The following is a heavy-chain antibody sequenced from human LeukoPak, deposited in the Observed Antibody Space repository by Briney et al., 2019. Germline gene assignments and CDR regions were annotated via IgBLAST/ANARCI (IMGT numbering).Heavy chain of an antibody. V-gene: IGHV3-23*01. CDR1: GFTFSDVD. J-gene: IGHJ6*03. D-gene: IGHD1-14*01. CDR2: STGDGGAT. CDR3: AKAGPGDTIYHNYFMAV. Sequence: PAGTLRLSCAASGFTFSDVDKRWCRQQTAKGGEEGTASTGDGGATDYDPSLRGRFSISRDKSKNTLSLQLSSVTGEDTAGYYWAKAGPGDTIYHNYFMAVWGKGTTVTVSS.